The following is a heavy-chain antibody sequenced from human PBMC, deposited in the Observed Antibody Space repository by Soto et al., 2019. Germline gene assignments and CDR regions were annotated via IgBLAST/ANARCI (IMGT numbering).Heavy chain of an antibody. CDR3: ARDWVNRYGMDV. J-gene: IGHJ6*02. Sequence: EVQLVETGGGLIQPGGSLRLSCAASGFTVSSNYMSWVRQAPGKGLEWVSVIYSGGSTYYAYSVKGRFTISRDNSKNTLYLQMNSLRAEDTAVYYCARDWVNRYGMDVWGQGTTVTVSS. D-gene: IGHD2-21*01. CDR1: GFTVSSNY. V-gene: IGHV3-53*02. CDR2: IYSGGST.